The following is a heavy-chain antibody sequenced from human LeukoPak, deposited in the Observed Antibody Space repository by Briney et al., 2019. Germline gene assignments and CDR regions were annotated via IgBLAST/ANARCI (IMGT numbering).Heavy chain of an antibody. Sequence: PSQTLSLTCAVSGGSISSGGYSWSWIRQPPGKGLEWVGYIYHSGSAYYNPSLKGRVTISVDRSKNQFSLKLSSVTAADTAVYYCARAGLGEGPYYYYGMDVWGQGTTVTVSS. CDR1: GGSISSGGYS. J-gene: IGHJ6*02. D-gene: IGHD3-10*01. V-gene: IGHV4-30-2*01. CDR2: IYHSGSA. CDR3: ARAGLGEGPYYYYGMDV.